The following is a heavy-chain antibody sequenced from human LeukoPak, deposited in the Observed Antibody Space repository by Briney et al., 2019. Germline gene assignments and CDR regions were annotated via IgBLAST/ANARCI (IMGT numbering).Heavy chain of an antibody. D-gene: IGHD2-2*01. J-gene: IGHJ5*02. CDR3: AREDIVVVPPARPFDP. CDR1: GYTYTGYY. V-gene: IGHV1-2*02. CDR2: INPNSGGT. Sequence: EASVKVSCKASGYTYTGYYMHWVRQAPGQGLEWMGWINPNSGGTNYAQKFQGRVTMTRDTSISTAYMELSSLRSEDTAVYYCAREDIVVVPPARPFDPWGQGTLVTVSS.